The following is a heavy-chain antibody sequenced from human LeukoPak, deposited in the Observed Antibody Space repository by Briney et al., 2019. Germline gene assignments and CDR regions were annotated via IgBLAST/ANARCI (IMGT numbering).Heavy chain of an antibody. CDR3: ARSRGPNTFGGVHDY. V-gene: IGHV3-23*01. CDR1: GFTSSTYA. D-gene: IGHD3-16*01. J-gene: IGHJ4*02. Sequence: PGGSLRLSCAASGFTSSTYAMSWVRQAPGKGLEWVSGISGSGGSTYYADSVKGRFTISRDNSKNTLYLQMNSLRAEDTAVYYCARSRGPNTFGGVHDYWGQGTLVTVSS. CDR2: ISGSGGST.